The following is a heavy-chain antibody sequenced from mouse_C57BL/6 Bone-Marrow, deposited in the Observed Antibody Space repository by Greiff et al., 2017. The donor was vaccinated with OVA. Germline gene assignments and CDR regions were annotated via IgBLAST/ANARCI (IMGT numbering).Heavy chain of an antibody. CDR1: GYSITSDY. Sequence: EVQGVESGPGLAKPSQTLSLTCSVTGYSITSDYWNWIRKFPGNKLEYMGYISYSGSTYYNPSLKSRISITRDTSKNQYYLQLNSVTTEDTATYYCARYSGYPFYAMDYWGQGTSVTVSS. V-gene: IGHV3-8*01. CDR3: ARYSGYPFYAMDY. J-gene: IGHJ4*01. D-gene: IGHD2-2*01. CDR2: ISYSGST.